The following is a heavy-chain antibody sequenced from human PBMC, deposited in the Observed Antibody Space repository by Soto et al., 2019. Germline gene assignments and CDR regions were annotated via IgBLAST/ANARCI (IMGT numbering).Heavy chain of an antibody. CDR1: GGSFSGYY. CDR3: ARAPPGEQWLVGANWFDP. Sequence: SETLSLTCAVYGGSFSGYYWSWIRQPPGKGLEWIGEINHSGSTNYNPSLKSRVTISVDTSKNQFSLKLSSVTAADTAVYYCARAPPGEQWLVGANWFDPWGQGTLVTVSS. D-gene: IGHD6-19*01. V-gene: IGHV4-34*01. CDR2: INHSGST. J-gene: IGHJ5*02.